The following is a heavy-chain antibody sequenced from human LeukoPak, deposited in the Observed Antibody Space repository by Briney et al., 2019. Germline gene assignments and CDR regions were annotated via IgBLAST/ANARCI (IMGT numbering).Heavy chain of an antibody. V-gene: IGHV4-59*01. CDR3: AGGGGREVDYEN. CDR1: GGSISSYY. Sequence: SETLSLTCTVSGGSISSYYWSWIRQPPGKGLEWIGYIYYTGITNYNPSLKSRVTMSVDTSKSQFSLELSSVTAADTAFYYCAGGGGREVDYENWGQGTLVTVSS. D-gene: IGHD4-17*01. J-gene: IGHJ4*02. CDR2: IYYTGIT.